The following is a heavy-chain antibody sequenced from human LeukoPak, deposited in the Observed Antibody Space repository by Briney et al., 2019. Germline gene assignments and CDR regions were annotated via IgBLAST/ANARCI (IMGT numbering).Heavy chain of an antibody. D-gene: IGHD4-17*01. CDR2: IIPIFGTA. CDR3: ARISSATSTVTSPDFDY. CDR1: EGTFSSYA. Sequence: SVKVSCKASEGTFSSYAISWVRQAPGQGLEWMGGIIPIFGTANYAQKFQGRVTITADESTSTAYMELSSLRSEDTAVYYCARISSATSTVTSPDFDYWGQGTLVTVSS. V-gene: IGHV1-69*13. J-gene: IGHJ4*02.